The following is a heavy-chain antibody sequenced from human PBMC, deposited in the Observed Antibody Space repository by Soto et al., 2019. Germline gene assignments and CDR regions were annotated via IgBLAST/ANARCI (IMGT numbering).Heavy chain of an antibody. V-gene: IGHV3-30*04. CDR1: GFTFSNYT. J-gene: IGHJ4*02. D-gene: IGHD3-10*01. CDR2: ISYDEIDK. CDR3: AGRSGSSDY. Sequence: QVQLVESGGGVVQPGRSLRLSCAASGFTFSNYTMHWVRQAPGKGLEWVALISYDEIDKYFADAVKGRFTISRDNSKNTLYWQMDSLRAEETAVYYCAGRSGSSDYWGRGTLVTVSS.